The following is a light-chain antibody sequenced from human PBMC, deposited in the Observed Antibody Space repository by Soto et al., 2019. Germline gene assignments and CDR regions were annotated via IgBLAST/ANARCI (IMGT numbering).Light chain of an antibody. Sequence: EVVLTQSPGTLSLSPAERATLSCLASQSISRYLAWYQQKPGQGPRLLIYGASSRATGTPDRFSGSGSGTDFTLTINRLEPEDFALYYSKQYGSSPPTFGQGTKVDI. CDR2: GAS. J-gene: IGKJ1*01. CDR1: QSISRY. V-gene: IGKV3-20*01. CDR3: KQYGSSPPT.